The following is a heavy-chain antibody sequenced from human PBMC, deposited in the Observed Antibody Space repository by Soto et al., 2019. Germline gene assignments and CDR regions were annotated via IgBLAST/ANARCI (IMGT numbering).Heavy chain of an antibody. D-gene: IGHD5-12*01. V-gene: IGHV1-18*01. Sequence: TFTSYGISWVRQAPGQGLEWMGWISSYNGNTNYAQKLQDRLTMTTDTSTSTAYMELRSLRSDDTAVYYCARWYSGYVPYFDYWGQGTLVTVSS. J-gene: IGHJ4*02. CDR2: ISSYNGNT. CDR3: ARWYSGYVPYFDY. CDR1: TFTSYG.